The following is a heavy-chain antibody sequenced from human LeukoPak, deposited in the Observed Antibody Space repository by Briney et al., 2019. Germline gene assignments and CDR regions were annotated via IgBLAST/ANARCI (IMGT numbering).Heavy chain of an antibody. Sequence: GGSLRLSCAASGFTFSSYAMSWVRQAPGKGLEWVSSISSSSSYIYYADSVKGRFTISRDNAKNSLYLQMNSLRAEDTAVYYCAKGFYCSSSTCLDYWGQGTLVTVSS. CDR2: ISSSSSYI. J-gene: IGHJ4*02. CDR1: GFTFSSYA. CDR3: AKGFYCSSSTCLDY. D-gene: IGHD2-2*01. V-gene: IGHV3-21*01.